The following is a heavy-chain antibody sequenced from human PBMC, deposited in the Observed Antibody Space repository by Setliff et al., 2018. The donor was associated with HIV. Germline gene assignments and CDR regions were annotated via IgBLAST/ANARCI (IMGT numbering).Heavy chain of an antibody. V-gene: IGHV4-61*02. J-gene: IGHJ3*02. CDR2: IYTSGST. CDR1: GGSISSGSYY. CDR3: ARESDRQWLVPGAFDI. Sequence: SETLSLTCTVSGGSISSGSYYWSWIRQPAGKGLEWIGRIYTSGSTNYNPSLKSRVTISVDTSKNQFSLNLSSVTAADTAVYYCARESDRQWLVPGAFDIWGQETMVTVSS. D-gene: IGHD6-19*01.